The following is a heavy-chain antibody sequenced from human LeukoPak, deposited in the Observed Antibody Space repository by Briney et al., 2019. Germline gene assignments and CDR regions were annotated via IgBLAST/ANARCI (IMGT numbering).Heavy chain of an antibody. CDR2: ISGSGGST. V-gene: IGHV3-23*01. Sequence: GGSLRLSCAASGFTFSSYAMSWVRQAPGKGLEWVSAISGSGGSTYYADSVKGRFTISRDNSKNTLYLQMNSLRAEDTAVYYCANEPRMIVVDPYYFDYWGQGTLVTVSS. J-gene: IGHJ4*02. CDR1: GFTFSSYA. CDR3: ANEPRMIVVDPYYFDY. D-gene: IGHD3-22*01.